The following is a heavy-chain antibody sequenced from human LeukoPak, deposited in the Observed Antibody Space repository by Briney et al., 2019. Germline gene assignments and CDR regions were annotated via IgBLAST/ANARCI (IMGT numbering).Heavy chain of an antibody. J-gene: IGHJ4*02. CDR2: IRHDGTET. Sequence: PGGSLRLSCAASGFTFSSYGMHWVRQAPGKGLEWVAYIRHDGTETYYAGSVKGQFTITRDNSKSTLFLEMSSLRSEDTAVYYCAPLGDKGVYSPYYFDSWGQGTLVTVSS. D-gene: IGHD3-16*01. CDR3: APLGDKGVYSPYYFDS. CDR1: GFTFSSYG. V-gene: IGHV3-30*02.